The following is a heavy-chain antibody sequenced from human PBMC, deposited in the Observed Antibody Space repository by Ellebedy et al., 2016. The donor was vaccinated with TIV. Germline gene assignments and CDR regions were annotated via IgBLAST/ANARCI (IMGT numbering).Heavy chain of an antibody. Sequence: ASVKVSCKTSGYTFSTQGISWVRQAPGQGLEWMGWISPYNGYAGYAQRFRDRVTVTADTSTSTAYMELSSLRSDDTAVYYCAREVYGDSLNGFDPWGQGTLVTVSS. J-gene: IGHJ5*02. CDR1: GYTFSTQG. CDR2: ISPYNGYA. CDR3: AREVYGDSLNGFDP. V-gene: IGHV1-18*01. D-gene: IGHD4-17*01.